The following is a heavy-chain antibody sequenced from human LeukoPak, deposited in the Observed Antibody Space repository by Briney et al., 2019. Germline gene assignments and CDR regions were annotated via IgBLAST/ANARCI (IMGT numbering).Heavy chain of an antibody. CDR3: ARGLYRDDILSLDY. CDR2: ISAYNGNT. V-gene: IGHV1-18*01. D-gene: IGHD3-9*01. CDR1: GYTFTSYG. Sequence: ASVKVSCKASGYTFTSYGISWVRPAPGQGLKWMGWISAYNGNTNYAQKLQGRVTMTTDTSTSTAYMELRSLRSDDTAVYYCARGLYRDDILSLDYWGQGTLVTVSS. J-gene: IGHJ4*02.